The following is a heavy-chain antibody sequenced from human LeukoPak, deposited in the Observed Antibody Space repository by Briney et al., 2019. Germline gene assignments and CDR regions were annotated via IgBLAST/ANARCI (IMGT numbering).Heavy chain of an antibody. Sequence: GGSLRLSCAASGFTFSSYGMHWVRQAPGKGLEWVAVISYDGSNKYYADSVKGRFTISRDNSKNTLYLQVNSLRAEDTAVYYCAKDQGGHADYWGQGTLVTVSS. D-gene: IGHD2-15*01. V-gene: IGHV3-30*18. CDR1: GFTFSSYG. CDR3: AKDQGGHADY. J-gene: IGHJ4*02. CDR2: ISYDGSNK.